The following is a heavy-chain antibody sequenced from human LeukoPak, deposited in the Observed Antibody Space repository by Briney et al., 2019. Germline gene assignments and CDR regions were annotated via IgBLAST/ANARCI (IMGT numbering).Heavy chain of an antibody. Sequence: GTSVTVSCKASGFTFTSSAMQWVRQARGQRLEWIGWIVVGSGNTNYAQKFQERVTITRDMSTSTAYMELSSLRSEDTAVYYCARESIAMVRGVTDAFDIWGQGTMITVSS. CDR1: GFTFTSSA. D-gene: IGHD3-10*01. J-gene: IGHJ3*02. CDR2: IVVGSGNT. CDR3: ARESIAMVRGVTDAFDI. V-gene: IGHV1-58*02.